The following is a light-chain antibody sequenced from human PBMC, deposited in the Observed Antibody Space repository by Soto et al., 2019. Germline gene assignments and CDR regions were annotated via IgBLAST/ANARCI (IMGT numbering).Light chain of an antibody. CDR1: QDISNY. V-gene: IGKV1-33*01. J-gene: IGKJ1*01. CDR2: DAS. Sequence: IQMTQSPSSLSASVGDRVTITCQASQDISNYLNWYQQKPGKAPKLLIYDASNLETGVPSRFSGSGSGTEFTLTISSLQSEDFAVYYCQQYNNWPQTFGQGTKVDTK. CDR3: QQYNNWPQT.